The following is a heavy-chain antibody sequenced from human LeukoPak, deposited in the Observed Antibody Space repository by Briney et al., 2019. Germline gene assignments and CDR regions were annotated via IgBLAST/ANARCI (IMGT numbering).Heavy chain of an antibody. CDR1: GYTFTSYA. V-gene: IGHV1-3*01. Sequence: ASVKVSCKASGYTFTSYAMHWVRQAPGQRLEWMGWINAGNGNTKYSQKFQGRVTITRDTSASTAYMELSSLRSEDTAVYYCAGGAPGGKEYFQDWGQGTLVTVSS. CDR3: AGGAPGGKEYFQD. J-gene: IGHJ1*01. D-gene: IGHD3-16*01. CDR2: INAGNGNT.